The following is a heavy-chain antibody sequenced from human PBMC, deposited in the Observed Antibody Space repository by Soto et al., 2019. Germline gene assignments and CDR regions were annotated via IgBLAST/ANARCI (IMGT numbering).Heavy chain of an antibody. Sequence: GGSLRLSCAASGFTVSSNYMSWVRQAPGKGLEWVSVIYSGGSTYYADSVMGRFTISRDNSKNTLYLQMNSLRAEDTAVYYCARVHYGDPYYFDYWGQGTLVTVSS. J-gene: IGHJ4*02. V-gene: IGHV3-53*01. CDR2: IYSGGST. CDR1: GFTVSSNY. CDR3: ARVHYGDPYYFDY. D-gene: IGHD4-17*01.